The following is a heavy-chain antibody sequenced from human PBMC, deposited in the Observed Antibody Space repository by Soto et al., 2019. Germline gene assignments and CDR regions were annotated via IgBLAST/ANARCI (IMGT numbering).Heavy chain of an antibody. D-gene: IGHD3-3*01. CDR2: ISAYNGNT. J-gene: IGHJ6*03. CDR3: ARIPEGYDFWSGYSHRRYYYYYMDV. CDR1: GYTFTSYG. Sequence: VSVKVSCKASGYTFTSYGISWVRQAPAQGLEWMGWISAYNGNTNYAQKLQGRVTMTTDTSTSTAYMELRSLRSDDTAVYYCARIPEGYDFWSGYSHRRYYYYYMDVWGKGTTVTVSS. V-gene: IGHV1-18*01.